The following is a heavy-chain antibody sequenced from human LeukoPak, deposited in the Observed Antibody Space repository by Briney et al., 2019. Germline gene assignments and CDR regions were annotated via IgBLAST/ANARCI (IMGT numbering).Heavy chain of an antibody. J-gene: IGHJ6*03. Sequence: PGGSLRLSCAASEFTFSSYWMHWVRQAPGKGLVWISRINSDGSSTTYADSVKGRFTISRDNVKNSLYLQMNSLRVEDTAVYYCARSSGYYYYYMDVWGKGTTVTVSS. CDR1: EFTFSSYW. D-gene: IGHD3-10*01. CDR2: INSDGSST. CDR3: ARSSGYYYYYMDV. V-gene: IGHV3-74*01.